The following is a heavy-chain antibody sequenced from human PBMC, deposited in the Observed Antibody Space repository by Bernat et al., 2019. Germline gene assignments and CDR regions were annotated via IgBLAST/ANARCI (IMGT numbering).Heavy chain of an antibody. Sequence: QVQLQESGPGLVKPSQTLSLTCTVSGGSIRSGGYYWSWIRQHPGKGLEWLGYIYYSGSTYYNPSLKSRVTISVDTSKNQFSLKLSSVTAADTAVYYCARGPSGSYGIWYFDLWGRGTLVTVSS. CDR3: ARGPSGSYGIWYFDL. D-gene: IGHD1-26*01. CDR2: IYYSGST. V-gene: IGHV4-31*03. CDR1: GGSIRSGGYY. J-gene: IGHJ2*01.